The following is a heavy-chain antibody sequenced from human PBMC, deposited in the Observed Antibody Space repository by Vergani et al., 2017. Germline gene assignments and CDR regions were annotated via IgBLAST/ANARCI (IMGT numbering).Heavy chain of an antibody. CDR3: ARGGATAGNRNYYYFYYMDV. J-gene: IGHJ6*03. V-gene: IGHV4-34*01. D-gene: IGHD6-13*01. CDR1: GGSFSGYY. CDR2: INHSGST. Sequence: QVQLQQWGAGLLKPSETLSLTCAVYGGSFSGYYWSWIRQPPGKGLEWIGEINHSGSTNYNPSLKSRVTISVDTSKNQFSLKLSSVTPAGTAVYSCARGGATAGNRNYYYFYYMDVWGKGSTVTVS.